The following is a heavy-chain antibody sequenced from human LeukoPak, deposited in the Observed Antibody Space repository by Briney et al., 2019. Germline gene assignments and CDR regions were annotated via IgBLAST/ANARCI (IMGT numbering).Heavy chain of an antibody. D-gene: IGHD3-9*01. CDR1: GFTVSSNY. Sequence: GGSLRLSCAASGFTVSSNYMSWVRQAPGKGLEWVAYISNSGEAIYYADSVKGRFTISRDNAKNSLYLQMNSLRAEDTAVYYCARDLYFFDYWGQGTLVTVSS. J-gene: IGHJ4*02. CDR3: ARDLYFFDY. V-gene: IGHV3-11*04. CDR2: ISNSGEAI.